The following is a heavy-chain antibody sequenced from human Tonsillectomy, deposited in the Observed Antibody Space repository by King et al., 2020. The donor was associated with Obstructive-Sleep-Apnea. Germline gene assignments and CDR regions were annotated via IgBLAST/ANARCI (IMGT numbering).Heavy chain of an antibody. J-gene: IGHJ4*02. Sequence: VQLVESGGGVVQPGRSLRLSCEASGFTFRNYLIHWVRQAPGKGLEWVAVISSDGTKKYYADSVKGRFTISRAESKNTLYLQMNFLRADDTAVYYCAGDVCDTWEPNYFDYGGQGALVTVSS. D-gene: IGHD1-26*01. CDR1: GFTFRNYL. CDR3: AGDVCDTWEPNYFDY. CDR2: ISSDGTKK. V-gene: IGHV3-30*03.